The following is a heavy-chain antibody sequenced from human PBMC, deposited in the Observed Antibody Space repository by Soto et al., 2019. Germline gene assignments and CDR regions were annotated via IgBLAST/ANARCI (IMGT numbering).Heavy chain of an antibody. V-gene: IGHV4-59*12. CDR3: ARGRGSYYYYYGMDV. Sequence: SETLSLTCSVSGGSISGSYWSWIRQSPGKGLEWLGYVYYTGSTNYSPSLRSRVSISVDTSKNEFSLRLSSVTAADTAVYYCARGRGSYYYYYGMDVWGQGTTVTVSS. CDR1: GGSISGSY. J-gene: IGHJ6*02. D-gene: IGHD1-26*01. CDR2: VYYTGST.